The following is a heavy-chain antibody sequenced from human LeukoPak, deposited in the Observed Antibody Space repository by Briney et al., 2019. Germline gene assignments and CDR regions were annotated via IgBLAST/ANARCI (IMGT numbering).Heavy chain of an antibody. CDR1: GDSVSSNSAA. CDR3: ARGGYSSGWKTTYYFVY. CDR2: TYYRSKWYN. Sequence: SQTLSLTCAISGDSVSSNSAAWNWIRQSPSRGLEWLGRTYYRSKWYNHYAVSVKSRITINPDTSKNQFSLQLNSVTPEDTAVYYCARGGYSSGWKTTYYFVYWGQGTLVTVSS. J-gene: IGHJ4*02. D-gene: IGHD6-19*01. V-gene: IGHV6-1*01.